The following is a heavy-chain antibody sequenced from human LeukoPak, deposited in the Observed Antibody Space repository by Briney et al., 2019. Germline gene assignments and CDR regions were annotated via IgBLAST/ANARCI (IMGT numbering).Heavy chain of an antibody. Sequence: PGGSLRLSCAASGFTFSSYAMSWVRQAPGQGLEWVSGISGSGGNTYYADSVKGRFAISRDNSKKTLYLQMNSLRAEDTAVYYCARDTGYSGYDWVDYWGQGTLVTVSS. CDR2: ISGSGGNT. CDR1: GFTFSSYA. CDR3: ARDTGYSGYDWVDY. J-gene: IGHJ4*02. V-gene: IGHV3-23*01. D-gene: IGHD5-12*01.